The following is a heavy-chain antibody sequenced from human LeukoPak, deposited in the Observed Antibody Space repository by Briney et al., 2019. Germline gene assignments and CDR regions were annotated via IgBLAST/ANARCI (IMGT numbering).Heavy chain of an antibody. CDR2: ISGSGGST. Sequence: PGGSLRLSCAASGFTFSSSAMTWVRQAPGKGLEWVSGISGSGGSTYYADSVEGRFTISRDNSKNTLYLQMNSLRAEDTAVYYCAKGIYGDYVPLDYWGLGTLVTVSS. D-gene: IGHD4-17*01. CDR3: AKGIYGDYVPLDY. CDR1: GFTFSSSA. V-gene: IGHV3-23*01. J-gene: IGHJ4*02.